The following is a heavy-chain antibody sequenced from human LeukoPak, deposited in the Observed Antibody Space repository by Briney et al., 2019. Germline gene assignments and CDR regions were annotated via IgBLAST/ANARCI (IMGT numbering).Heavy chain of an antibody. J-gene: IGHJ4*02. CDR2: ISSSGSTI. V-gene: IGHV3-48*03. CDR3: AKGLKYSGSYLDY. Sequence: GGSLRLSCAASGYTFSSYEMNWVRQAPGKGLEWVSYISSSGSTIYYADSVKGRFTISRDNSKNTLYLQMNSLRAEDTAVYYCAKGLKYSGSYLDYWGQGTLVTVSP. D-gene: IGHD1-26*01. CDR1: GYTFSSYE.